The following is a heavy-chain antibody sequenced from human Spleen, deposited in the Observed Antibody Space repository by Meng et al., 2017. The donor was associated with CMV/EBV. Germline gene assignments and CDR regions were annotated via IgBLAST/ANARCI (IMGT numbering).Heavy chain of an antibody. J-gene: IGHJ6*02. CDR3: ARDRRYYYGSDSYYYGMDV. CDR1: GGSISSYY. Sequence: GSLRLSCTVSGGSISSYYWSWIRQPPGKGLEWIGYIYYSGSTNYNPSLKSRVTISVDTSKNQFSLKLSSVTAADTAVYYCARDRRYYYGSDSYYYGMDVWGQGTTVTVSS. D-gene: IGHD3-10*01. CDR2: IYYSGST. V-gene: IGHV4-59*01.